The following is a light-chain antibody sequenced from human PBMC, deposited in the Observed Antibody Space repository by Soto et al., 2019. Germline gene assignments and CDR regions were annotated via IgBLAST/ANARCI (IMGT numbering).Light chain of an antibody. CDR3: CSYAGSSTFDVV. V-gene: IGLV2-23*03. J-gene: IGLJ2*01. CDR1: SSDVGSYNL. Sequence: QSVLTQPASVSGSPGQSITISCTGTSSDVGSYNLVSWYQQPPGKAPKLMIYEGSKRPSGVSNRFSGSKSGNTASLTISGLQAEDEADYYCCSYAGSSTFDVVFGGGTKLTVL. CDR2: EGS.